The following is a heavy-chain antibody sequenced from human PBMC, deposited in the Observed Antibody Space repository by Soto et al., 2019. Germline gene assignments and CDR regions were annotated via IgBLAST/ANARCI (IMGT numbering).Heavy chain of an antibody. J-gene: IGHJ4*02. V-gene: IGHV3-66*01. CDR1: GFTVSSNY. CDR3: ATNFCSASSPY. D-gene: IGHD3-3*01. Sequence: AGGSLRHSCAASGFTVSSNYMSWVRQAPGKGLEWVSVICSGGSTYYADSVKGRFTISRDNATNSLYLQMNSLRAEDTAVYFCATNFCSASSPYWGQGTLVTVSS. CDR2: ICSGGST.